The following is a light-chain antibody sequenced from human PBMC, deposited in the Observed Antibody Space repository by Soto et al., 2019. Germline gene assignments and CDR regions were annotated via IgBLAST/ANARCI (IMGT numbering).Light chain of an antibody. J-gene: IGLJ2*01. CDR2: EDD. Sequence: NFMLTQPHSVSESSGKTVTISCTRSSGSIASNYVQWCQQRPGSAPTTVIYEDDQRPSGVPDRFSGSIDTSSNSASLTISGLKTEDEADYYCQSYDSNDHGVFGGGTKLTVL. V-gene: IGLV6-57*04. CDR3: QSYDSNDHGV. CDR1: SGSIASNY.